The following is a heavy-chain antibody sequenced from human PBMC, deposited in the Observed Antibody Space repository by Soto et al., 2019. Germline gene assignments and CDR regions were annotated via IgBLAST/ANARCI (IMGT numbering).Heavy chain of an antibody. Sequence: QVQLQESGPGLVKPSETLSLTCTVSGGSISSYYWSWIRQPPGKGLEWIGYIYYSGSTNYNPSLKSRATISVDTSKNQFSLKLSSVTAADTAVYYCARSYDSLRRFDYWGQETLVTVSS. V-gene: IGHV4-59*01. CDR2: IYYSGST. J-gene: IGHJ4*02. CDR3: ARSYDSLRRFDY. CDR1: GGSISSYY. D-gene: IGHD1-1*01.